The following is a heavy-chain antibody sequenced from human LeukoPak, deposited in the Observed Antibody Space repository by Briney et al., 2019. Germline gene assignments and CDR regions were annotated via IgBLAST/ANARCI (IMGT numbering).Heavy chain of an antibody. D-gene: IGHD2-15*01. CDR2: ISDSGSNT. CDR3: AKGVAATPYYFDY. Sequence: GGSLRLSCAASGFTFTSYAMSWVRQAPGKGLKWVSAISDSGSNTYCADSVKGRFTISRDNSKNTLYLQMNSLRAEDTAVYYCAKGVAATPYYFDYWGQGTLVTVSS. J-gene: IGHJ4*02. V-gene: IGHV3-23*01. CDR1: GFTFTSYA.